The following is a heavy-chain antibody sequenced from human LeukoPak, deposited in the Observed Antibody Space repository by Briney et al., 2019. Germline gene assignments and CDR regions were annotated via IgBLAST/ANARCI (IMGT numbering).Heavy chain of an antibody. CDR1: GFTFSSYS. D-gene: IGHD3-10*01. CDR2: ISSSSSTI. J-gene: IGHJ4*02. CDR3: ARDPRLTGSGFDY. V-gene: IGHV3-48*04. Sequence: PGGSLRLSCAASGFTFSSYSMNWVRQAPGKGLEWVSYISSSSSTIYYADSVKGRFTISRDNAKNSLHLQMNSLRAEDTAVYYCARDPRLTGSGFDYWGQGTLVTVSS.